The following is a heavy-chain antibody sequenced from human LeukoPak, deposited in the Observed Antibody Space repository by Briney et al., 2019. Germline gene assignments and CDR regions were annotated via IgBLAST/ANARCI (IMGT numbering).Heavy chain of an antibody. D-gene: IGHD2-2*01. CDR1: GFTFSNYA. J-gene: IGHJ4*02. CDR3: AREETWFSTTWYYFDY. Sequence: GRSLRLSCAASGFTFSNYAMHWVRQAPGKGPEWVALISYDGSNKNYADSVKGRFTISRDNSKNTLFLQMNSLRTGDTAVFYCAREETWFSTTWYYFDYWGQGTLVTVSS. CDR2: ISYDGSNK. V-gene: IGHV3-30*04.